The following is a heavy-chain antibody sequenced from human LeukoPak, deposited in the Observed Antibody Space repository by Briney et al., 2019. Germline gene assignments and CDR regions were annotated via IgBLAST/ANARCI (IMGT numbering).Heavy chain of an antibody. J-gene: IGHJ4*02. CDR3: ARDRIAAAGTVWDY. CDR2: IYYSGST. CDR1: GGSISSSSYY. V-gene: IGHV4-39*07. Sequence: KTSETLSLTCTVSGGSISSSSYYWGWIRQPPGKGLEWIGSIYYSGSTYYNPSLKSRVTISVDTSKNQFSLKLSSVTAADTAVYYCARDRIAAAGTVWDYWGQGTLVTVSS. D-gene: IGHD6-13*01.